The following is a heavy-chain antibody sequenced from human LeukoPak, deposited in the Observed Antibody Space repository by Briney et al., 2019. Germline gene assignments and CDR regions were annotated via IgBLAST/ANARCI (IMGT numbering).Heavy chain of an antibody. V-gene: IGHV1-69*04. CDR1: GGTFSSYA. J-gene: IGHJ5*02. CDR2: IIPILGIA. D-gene: IGHD3-10*01. Sequence: SVKVSCKASGGTFSSYAISWVRQAPGQGLGWMGRIIPILGIANYAQKFQGRVTITADKSTSTAYMELSSLRSEDTAVYYCARVTMVRGVIVWFDPWGQGTLVTVSS. CDR3: ARVTMVRGVIVWFDP.